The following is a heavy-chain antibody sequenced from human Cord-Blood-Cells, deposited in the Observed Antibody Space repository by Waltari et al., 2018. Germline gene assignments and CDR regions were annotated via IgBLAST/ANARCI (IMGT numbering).Heavy chain of an antibody. J-gene: IGHJ4*02. CDR2: ISYDGSNK. CDR1: GFTFSSYG. CDR3: AKDALDY. Sequence: QVQLVESGGGVVQPGRSLRLSCAASGFTFSSYGMHWVRQAPGKGLEWVAVISYDGSNKYYADSVKGRFTISRDNSKNTLYLQMNSLRAEDTAVYYCAKDALDYWGQRTLVTVSS. V-gene: IGHV3-30*18.